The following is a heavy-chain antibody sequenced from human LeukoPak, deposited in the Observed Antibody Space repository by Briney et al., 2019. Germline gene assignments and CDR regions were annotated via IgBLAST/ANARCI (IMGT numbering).Heavy chain of an antibody. CDR3: ARVWLERDYGGNYYMDV. Sequence: GASVKVSCKASGYTFTSHGISWVRQAPGQGLEWMGWISAYNGNTNYAQKLQGRVTMTTDTSTSTAYMELRSLRSDDTAVYYCARVWLERDYGGNYYMDVWGKGTTVTVSS. CDR1: GYTFTSHG. CDR2: ISAYNGNT. J-gene: IGHJ6*03. V-gene: IGHV1-18*01. D-gene: IGHD4-23*01.